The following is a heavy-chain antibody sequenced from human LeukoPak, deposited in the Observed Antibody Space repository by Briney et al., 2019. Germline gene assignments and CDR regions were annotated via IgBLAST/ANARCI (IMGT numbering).Heavy chain of an antibody. J-gene: IGHJ3*02. CDR3: ARDSGLLWFGEQTAFDI. CDR1: GYTFTSYG. D-gene: IGHD3-10*01. CDR2: ISAYNGNT. Sequence: ASVKVSCKASGYTFTSYGISWVRQAPGQGLEWMGWISAYNGNTNYAQKLQGRVTMTTDTSTSTAYMELRSLRSDDTAVYYCARDSGLLWFGEQTAFDIWGQGTMVTVSS. V-gene: IGHV1-18*01.